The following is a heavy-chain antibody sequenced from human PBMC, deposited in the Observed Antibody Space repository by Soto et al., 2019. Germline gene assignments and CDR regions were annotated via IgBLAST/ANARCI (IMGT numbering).Heavy chain of an antibody. CDR1: GFTFSSYA. CDR3: AKDRSGYDHFDY. D-gene: IGHD5-12*01. J-gene: IGHJ4*02. Sequence: GGSLRLSCAASGFTFSSYAMSWVRQAPGKGLELVSAISGSGGSTYYADSVKGRFTISRDNSKNTLYLQMNSLRAEDTAVYYCAKDRSGYDHFDYWGQGTLVTVSS. CDR2: ISGSGGST. V-gene: IGHV3-23*01.